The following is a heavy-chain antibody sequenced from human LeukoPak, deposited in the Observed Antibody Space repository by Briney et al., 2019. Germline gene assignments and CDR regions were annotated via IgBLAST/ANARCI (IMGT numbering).Heavy chain of an antibody. CDR2: IYYSGST. J-gene: IGHJ6*03. V-gene: IGHV4-59*01. CDR1: AGSISNNY. Sequence: PSETLSLTCTVSAGSISNNYWDWSRQPPGKGLEWIGYIYYSGSTTYNPSLKSRVTMSVDTAKNQFSLKLSSVTAADTAVYYGARGDFCISTNCYLRPMDVWGKGTTVTVSS. CDR3: ARGDFCISTNCYLRPMDV. D-gene: IGHD2-2*01.